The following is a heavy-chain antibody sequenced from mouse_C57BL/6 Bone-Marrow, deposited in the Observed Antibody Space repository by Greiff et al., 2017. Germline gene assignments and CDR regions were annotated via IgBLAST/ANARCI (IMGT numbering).Heavy chain of an antibody. V-gene: IGHV1-9*01. Sequence: QVQLQQSGAELMKPGASVKLSCKATGYTFTGYWIEWVKQRPGHGLEWIGEILPGSGSTNYNEKFKGKATFTADTSSNTAYMPLSSLTTEDSAIYYCARLGILWLRPYYFDYWGQGTTLTVAS. J-gene: IGHJ2*01. CDR1: GYTFTGYW. CDR2: ILPGSGST. CDR3: ARLGILWLRPYYFDY. D-gene: IGHD2-2*01.